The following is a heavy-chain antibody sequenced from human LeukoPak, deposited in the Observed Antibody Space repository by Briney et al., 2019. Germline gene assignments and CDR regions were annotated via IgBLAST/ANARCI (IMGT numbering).Heavy chain of an antibody. CDR2: ISSSSSYI. D-gene: IGHD3-10*01. V-gene: IGHV3-21*01. CDR3: ARDSQGGFGELLPAVGYYYYGMDV. J-gene: IGHJ6*02. Sequence: PGGSLRLSCAASGFTFSSYSMNWVRQAPGKGLKWVSSISSSSSYIYYADSVKGRFTISRDNAKNSLYLQMNSLRAEDTAVYYCARDSQGGFGELLPAVGYYYYGMDVWGQGTTVTVSS. CDR1: GFTFSSYS.